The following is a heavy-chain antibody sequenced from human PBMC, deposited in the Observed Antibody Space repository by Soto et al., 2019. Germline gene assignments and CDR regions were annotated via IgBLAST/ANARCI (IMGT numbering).Heavy chain of an antibody. CDR2: IYHSGSA. V-gene: IGHV4-30-2*01. J-gene: IGHJ3*02. Sequence: QLQLQESGSGLVKPSQTLSLTCTVSGDSISSGGYSWSWIRQPPGKGLEWIGYIYHSGSAYYNASLKSRVTISVDRSKNQFSLTLSSVTAADTAVYYCARKRRNAFDIWGQGTMVTVSS. CDR3: ARKRRNAFDI. CDR1: GDSISSGGYS.